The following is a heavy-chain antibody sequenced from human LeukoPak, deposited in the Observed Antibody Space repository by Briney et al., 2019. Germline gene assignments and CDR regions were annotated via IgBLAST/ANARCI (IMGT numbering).Heavy chain of an antibody. V-gene: IGHV4-61*02. D-gene: IGHD1-14*01. J-gene: IGHJ3*02. CDR2: VYSRGSP. CDR1: GDSINNGSYY. Sequence: SETLSLTCTVSGDSINNGSYYWTWIRQPAGKSLEWIGRVYSRGSPNYNSSLKNRVSISIGNSRNQVSLKMNSMTAADSAVYYCARGRNLRVYFDIWGQGTIVTVSS. CDR3: ARGRNLRVYFDI.